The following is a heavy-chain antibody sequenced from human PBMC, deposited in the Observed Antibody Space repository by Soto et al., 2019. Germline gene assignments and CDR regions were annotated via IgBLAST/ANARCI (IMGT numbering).Heavy chain of an antibody. D-gene: IGHD2-21*02. CDR1: GGTFSSYA. Sequence: SVKVSCKASGGTFSSYAISWVRQAPGQGLEWMGGIIPIFGTANYAQKFQGRVTITAAKSTSTAYMELSSLRSENTAVYYCANVGVCGGDCYSGPHFDYWGQGTLVTVSS. CDR2: IIPIFGTA. V-gene: IGHV1-69*06. J-gene: IGHJ4*02. CDR3: ANVGVCGGDCYSGPHFDY.